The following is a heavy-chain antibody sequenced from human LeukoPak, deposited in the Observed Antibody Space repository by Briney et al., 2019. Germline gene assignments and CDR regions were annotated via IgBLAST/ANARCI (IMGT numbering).Heavy chain of an antibody. Sequence: ASVKVSCKASGYTFTSYDINWVRQATGQGLEWMGWMNPNSGNTGYAQKFQGRVTMTRNTSISTAYMELSSLRSEDTAVYYCARTAVAGTLLYYYYGMDVWGQGTTVTVSS. J-gene: IGHJ6*02. CDR1: GYTFTSYD. CDR3: ARTAVAGTLLYYYYGMDV. D-gene: IGHD6-19*01. CDR2: MNPNSGNT. V-gene: IGHV1-8*01.